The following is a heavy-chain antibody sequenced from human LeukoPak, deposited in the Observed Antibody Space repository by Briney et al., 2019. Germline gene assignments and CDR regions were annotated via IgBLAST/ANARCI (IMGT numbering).Heavy chain of an antibody. J-gene: IGHJ2*01. D-gene: IGHD3-22*01. Sequence: ASVKVSCKASGYTFTVSYMHWVRQAPGQGLEWMGWINPNSGGTNCAQKFQGRVTMTRDTSISTAYVELSRLRSEDTAAYYCATYYYDSSGYRHFDWYFDLWGRGTLVTVSS. CDR1: GYTFTVSY. V-gene: IGHV1-2*02. CDR3: ATYYYDSSGYRHFDWYFDL. CDR2: INPNSGGT.